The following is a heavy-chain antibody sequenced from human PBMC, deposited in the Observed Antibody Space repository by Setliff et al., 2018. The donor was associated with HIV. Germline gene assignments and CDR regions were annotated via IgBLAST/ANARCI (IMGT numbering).Heavy chain of an antibody. CDR1: GYTFSGYY. CDR3: ATPLDATMGRDY. Sequence: GASVKVSCKASGYTFSGYYIHWVRQAPGQGLEWMGGIIPIFGTPNFAPKFQGRVTITADESTKTAYMELSSLRSEDTAVYYCATPLDATMGRDYWGQGTLVTVSS. CDR2: IIPIFGTP. J-gene: IGHJ4*02. V-gene: IGHV1-69*13. D-gene: IGHD5-18*01.